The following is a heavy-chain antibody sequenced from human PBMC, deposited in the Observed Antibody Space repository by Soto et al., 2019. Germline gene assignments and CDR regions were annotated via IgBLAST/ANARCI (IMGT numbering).Heavy chain of an antibody. D-gene: IGHD6-6*01. CDR3: ARVRQLGGWCFDL. J-gene: IGHJ2*01. Sequence: GSLRLSCAASGFTFSSYSMNWVRQAPGKGLEWVSYISSSSSTIYYADSVKGRFTISRDNAKNSLYLQMNSLRAEDTAVYYCARVRQLGGWCFDLWGRGTLVTVSS. CDR2: ISSSSSTI. CDR1: GFTFSSYS. V-gene: IGHV3-48*01.